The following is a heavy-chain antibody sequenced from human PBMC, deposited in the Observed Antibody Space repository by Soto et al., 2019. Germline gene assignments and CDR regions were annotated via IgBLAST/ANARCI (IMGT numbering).Heavy chain of an antibody. CDR3: ARDTGSYSAFDI. CDR1: GGTFSSYA. D-gene: IGHD1-26*01. V-gene: IGHV1-69*13. J-gene: IGHJ3*02. CDR2: IIPIFGTA. Sequence: SVKVSCKASGGTFSSYAISWVRQAPGQGLEWMGGIIPIFGTANYAQKFQGRVTITADVSTSTAYMELSSLRSEDTAVYYCARDTGSYSAFDIWGQGTMVTVSS.